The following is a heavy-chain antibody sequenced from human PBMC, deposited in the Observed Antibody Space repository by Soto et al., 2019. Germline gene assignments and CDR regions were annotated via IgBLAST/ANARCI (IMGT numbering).Heavy chain of an antibody. V-gene: IGHV3-15*07. D-gene: IGHD2-2*01. J-gene: IGHJ6*02. CDR1: GFTFSNAW. CDR3: TTERVVVPAALYYGMDV. Sequence: GGSLRLSCAASGFTFSNAWMNWVRQAPGKGLEWVGRIKSKTDGGTTDYAAPVKGRFTISRDDSKNTLYLQMNSLKTEDTAVYYCTTERVVVPAALYYGMDVWGQGTTVTVSS. CDR2: IKSKTDGGTT.